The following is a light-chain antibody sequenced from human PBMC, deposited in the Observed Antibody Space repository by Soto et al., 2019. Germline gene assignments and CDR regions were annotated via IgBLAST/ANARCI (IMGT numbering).Light chain of an antibody. CDR1: SSNIGANP. V-gene: IGLV1-44*01. CDR3: EAWDDSLYGAV. Sequence: QSVLTQPPSASGTPGQRVTISCSGSSSNIGANPINWYQQLPGTAPKLLIYNNDQRPSGVHDRFSASKSGTSASLAISGLQSEDEADYYCEAWDDSLYGAVLGGGTKLTVL. J-gene: IGLJ2*01. CDR2: NND.